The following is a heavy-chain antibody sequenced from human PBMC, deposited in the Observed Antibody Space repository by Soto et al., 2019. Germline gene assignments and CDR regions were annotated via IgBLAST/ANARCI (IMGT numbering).Heavy chain of an antibody. CDR3: AGAQPTFDF. Sequence: QVQLQESGPGLVKPSETLSLICTVSGASISTYYWTWIRQTPGKRLEWVGDIFHTGVTTYNPSPKLRVIMKWNTPRKKISLKLISVTARERPVYYGAGAQPTFDFWGKGKMVTFSS. CDR1: GASISTYY. V-gene: IGHV4-59*01. CDR2: IFHTGVT. J-gene: IGHJ3*01.